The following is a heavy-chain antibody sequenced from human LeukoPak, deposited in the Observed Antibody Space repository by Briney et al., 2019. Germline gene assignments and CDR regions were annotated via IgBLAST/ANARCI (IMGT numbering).Heavy chain of an antibody. J-gene: IGHJ4*02. CDR2: IKQDGSEK. V-gene: IGHV3-7*01. CDR3: ARDSYGILTGHDY. D-gene: IGHD3-9*01. CDR1: GFTFSSYW. Sequence: QPGGSLRLSCAASGFTFSSYWMSWVRQAPGKGLEWVANIKQDGSEKYYVDSVKGRFTISRDNAKNSLYLQMNSLRAEDTAVYYCARDSYGILTGHDYWGQGTLVTVSS.